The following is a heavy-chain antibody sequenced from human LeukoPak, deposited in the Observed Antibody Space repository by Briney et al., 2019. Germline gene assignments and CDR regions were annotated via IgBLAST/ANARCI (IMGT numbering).Heavy chain of an antibody. CDR1: GFTFSSYT. V-gene: IGHV3-30-3*01. Sequence: GGSLRLSCAASGFTFSSYTMHWVRQAPGKGLEWVAVISYDGSNKYYADSVKGRFTISRDNSKNTLYLQMNSLRAEDTAVYYCAREGPREEFDSGGYYYIPTGFDYWGQGTLVTVSS. CDR3: AREGPREEFDSGGYYYIPTGFDY. J-gene: IGHJ4*02. CDR2: ISYDGSNK. D-gene: IGHD3-22*01.